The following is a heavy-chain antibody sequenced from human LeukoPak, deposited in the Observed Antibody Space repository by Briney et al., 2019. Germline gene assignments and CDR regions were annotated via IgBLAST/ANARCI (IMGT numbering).Heavy chain of an antibody. J-gene: IGHJ4*02. D-gene: IGHD6-6*01. CDR3: ARSIAARTFDY. Sequence: NPSETLSLTCTVSGGSISSYYWSWIRQPPGRGLEWIGYIFYSGSTNYNPSLKSRVTISVDTSKNQFSLKLSSVTAADTAVYYCARSIAARTFDYWGQGTLVTVSS. CDR2: IFYSGST. V-gene: IGHV4-59*01. CDR1: GGSISSYY.